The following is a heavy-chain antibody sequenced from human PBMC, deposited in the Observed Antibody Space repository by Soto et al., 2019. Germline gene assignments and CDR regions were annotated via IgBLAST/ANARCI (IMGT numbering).Heavy chain of an antibody. J-gene: IGHJ4*02. V-gene: IGHV3-74*01. CDR2: INTDGSII. CDR3: ARDTDGLHY. CDR1: GFSFTNAW. Sequence: GGSLRLSCAASGFSFTNAWINWVRQAPGKGLVWVSRINTDGSIIDYADSVKGRFTVSRDNAKNTLYLQMNSLRADDTAVYYCARDTDGLHYWGQGTLVTVSS.